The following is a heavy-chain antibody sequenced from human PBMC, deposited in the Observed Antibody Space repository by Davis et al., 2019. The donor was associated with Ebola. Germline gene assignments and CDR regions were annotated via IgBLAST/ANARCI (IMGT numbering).Heavy chain of an antibody. D-gene: IGHD6-19*01. CDR3: ATCGFCVSSSGIDY. Sequence: GESLKISCEASGFTFRNYAMNWVRQGPGQGLEWVSGISGACYNTYHADSVKGRFTISRDNSKNTLYLQMNSLSADDTAVYYCATCGFCVSSSGIDYRGQGTLVTVSS. V-gene: IGHV3-23*01. CDR2: ISGACYNT. J-gene: IGHJ4*02. CDR1: GFTFRNYA.